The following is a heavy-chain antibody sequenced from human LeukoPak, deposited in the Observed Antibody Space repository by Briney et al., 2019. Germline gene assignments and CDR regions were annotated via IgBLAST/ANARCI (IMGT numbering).Heavy chain of an antibody. CDR3: ARGYCSGDCFTLFDY. J-gene: IGHJ4*02. D-gene: IGHD2-21*02. CDR1: GYMFTGYY. CDR2: INPNSGGT. Sequence: ASVKVSCKASGYMFTGYYMHWVRQAPGQGLEWMGWINPNSGGTNYAQKFQGRVTMTRDTSISAAYMELSSLRSDDTAVYYCARGYCSGDCFTLFDYWGQGTLVTVSS. V-gene: IGHV1-2*02.